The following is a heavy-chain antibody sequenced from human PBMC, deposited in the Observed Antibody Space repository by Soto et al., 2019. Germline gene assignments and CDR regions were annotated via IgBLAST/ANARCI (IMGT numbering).Heavy chain of an antibody. CDR1: GFTFSGSD. D-gene: IGHD6-19*01. CDR3: SRQHLGIPVASAMDY. CDR2: IRSKAYSYAT. Sequence: EVQLVESGGGLVQPGGSLKLSCATSGFTFSGSDIHWVRQASGKGLEWVGRIRSKAYSYATVYAASVKGRFTISRDESKNMAYRQMNSLRTEDTAVYYCSRQHLGIPVASAMDYGGQGSLVTVSS. V-gene: IGHV3-73*02. J-gene: IGHJ4*02.